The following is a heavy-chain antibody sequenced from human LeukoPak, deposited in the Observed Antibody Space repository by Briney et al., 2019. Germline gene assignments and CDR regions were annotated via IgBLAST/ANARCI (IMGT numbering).Heavy chain of an antibody. D-gene: IGHD3-22*01. CDR2: IYYSGST. Sequence: SETLSLTCTVSGGSISSSSYYWGWIRQPPGKGLEWTGSIYYSGSTYYNPSLKSRVTISVDTSKYQFSLKLSSVTAADTAVYYCARGANSDSSGYYYLGDYWGQGTLVTVSS. V-gene: IGHV4-39*01. CDR3: ARGANSDSSGYYYLGDY. CDR1: GGSISSSSYY. J-gene: IGHJ4*02.